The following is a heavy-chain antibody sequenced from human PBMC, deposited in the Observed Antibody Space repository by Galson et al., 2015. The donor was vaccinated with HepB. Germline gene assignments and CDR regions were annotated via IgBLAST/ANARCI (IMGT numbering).Heavy chain of an antibody. CDR1: GYTFTSYG. V-gene: IGHV1-18*04. Sequence: SVKVSCKASGYTFTSYGISWVRQAPGQGLQWMGWISAYNDNTNYAQKLQGRVTMTTDTSTSTAYMELRSLRSDDTAVYYCARDAGRYQLLPYYYYGKDVWGQGTTVTVSS. CDR2: ISAYNDNT. D-gene: IGHD2-2*01. J-gene: IGHJ6*02. CDR3: ARDAGRYQLLPYYYYGKDV.